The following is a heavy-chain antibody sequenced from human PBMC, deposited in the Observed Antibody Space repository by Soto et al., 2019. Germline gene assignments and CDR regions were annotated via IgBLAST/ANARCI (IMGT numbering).Heavy chain of an antibody. CDR2: ISSNGGST. CDR1: GFTFSSYA. D-gene: IGHD2-21*01. Sequence: ESGGGLVQPGGSLRLSCAASGFTFSSYAMHWVRQAPGKGLEYVSAISSNGGSTYYANSVKGRFTISRDNSKNTLYLQMGSLRAEDMAVYYCARVAPPDVVVIAIPFLLGAFDIWGQGTMVTVSS. V-gene: IGHV3-64*01. CDR3: ARVAPPDVVVIAIPFLLGAFDI. J-gene: IGHJ3*02.